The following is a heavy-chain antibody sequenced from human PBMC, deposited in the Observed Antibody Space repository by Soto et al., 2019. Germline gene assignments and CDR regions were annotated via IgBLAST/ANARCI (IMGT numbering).Heavy chain of an antibody. CDR3: ARSRSCSGGTCYDHFNYFAP. CDR1: GFTFSSYS. CDR2: IYYTGST. Sequence: PGGSLRLSCAAPGFTFSSYSMNWVRQAPGKGLEWIASIYYTGSTYYNPSLKSRVTVSLDTSTKQFSLKVSSVTAADTAVYYCARSRSCSGGTCYDHFNYFAPWGQGTLVTVSS. V-gene: IGHV4-59*01. J-gene: IGHJ5*02. D-gene: IGHD2-15*01.